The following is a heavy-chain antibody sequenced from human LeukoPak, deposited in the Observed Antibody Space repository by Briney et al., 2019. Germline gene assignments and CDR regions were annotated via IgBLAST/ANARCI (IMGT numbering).Heavy chain of an antibody. V-gene: IGHV4-34*01. J-gene: IGHJ4*02. D-gene: IGHD3-22*01. CDR2: INHSGST. Sequence: SETLSLTCAVYGGSFSSYYWSWIRQPPGKGLEWIGEINHSGSTNYNPSLKSRVTISVDTSKNQFSLKLSSVTAADTAVYYCARGRGPRVTMIVVGIPKGYFDYWGQGTLVTVSS. CDR3: ARGRGPRVTMIVVGIPKGYFDY. CDR1: GGSFSSYY.